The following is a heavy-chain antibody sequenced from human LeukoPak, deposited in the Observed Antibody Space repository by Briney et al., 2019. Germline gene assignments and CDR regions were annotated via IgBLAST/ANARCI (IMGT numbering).Heavy chain of an antibody. V-gene: IGHV3-21*01. Sequence: PGRSLRLSCAASGFIFSNYGMHWVRQAPGKGLEWVSSISSSSDYIYYADSVKGRFTISRDNANNSLHLQMNSLRAEDTAVYYCARDWSSSAWRDGVDVWGQGTAVTVSS. CDR3: ARDWSSSAWRDGVDV. D-gene: IGHD6-19*01. CDR2: ISSSSDYI. CDR1: GFIFSNYG. J-gene: IGHJ6*02.